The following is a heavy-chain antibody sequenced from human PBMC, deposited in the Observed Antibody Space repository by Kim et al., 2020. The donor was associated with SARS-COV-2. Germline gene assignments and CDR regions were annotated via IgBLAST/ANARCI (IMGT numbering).Heavy chain of an antibody. Sequence: GGSLRLSCAASGFDYGSYIMNWVRQVPGKGLEWVSSISTDGSSTHYAPSVKGRFTISRDNAKNSLSLQMDSLRAEDTALYYCARDRASITVVRGVIGYWG. V-gene: IGHV3-21*01. CDR2: ISTDGSST. CDR1: GFDYGSYI. J-gene: IGHJ4*01. CDR3: ARDRASITVVRGVIGY. D-gene: IGHD3-10*01.